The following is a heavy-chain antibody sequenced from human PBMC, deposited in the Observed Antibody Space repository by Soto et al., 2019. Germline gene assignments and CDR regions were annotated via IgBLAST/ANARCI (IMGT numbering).Heavy chain of an antibody. CDR2: FDPEDGET. D-gene: IGHD3-10*01. J-gene: IGHJ6*03. CDR3: ATATPSMVRGVIISPFYYYYMDV. Sequence: ASVKVSCKVSGYXLTELSMHWVRQAPGKGLEWMGGFDPEDGETIYAQKFQGRVTMTEDTSTDTAYMELSSLRSEDTAVYYCATATPSMVRGVIISPFYYYYMDVWGKGTAVTVSS. V-gene: IGHV1-24*01. CDR1: GYXLTELS.